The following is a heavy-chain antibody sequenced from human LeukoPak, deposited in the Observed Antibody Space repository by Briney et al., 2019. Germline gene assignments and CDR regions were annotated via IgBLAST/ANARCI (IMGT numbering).Heavy chain of an antibody. CDR2: INPNSGGT. J-gene: IGHJ3*02. CDR1: GYTFTGYY. D-gene: IGHD6-19*01. CDR3: ARPKYSSGWYDDAFDI. V-gene: IGHV1-2*02. Sequence: ASVKVSCKASGYTFTGYYMHWVRQAPGQGLEWMGWINPNSGGTNYAQKFQGRVIMTRDTSISTAYMELSRLRSDDTAVYYCARPKYSSGWYDDAFDIWGQGTMVTVSS.